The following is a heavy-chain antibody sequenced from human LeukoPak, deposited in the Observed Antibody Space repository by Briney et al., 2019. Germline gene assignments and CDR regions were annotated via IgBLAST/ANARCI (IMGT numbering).Heavy chain of an antibody. D-gene: IGHD5-12*01. J-gene: IGHJ4*02. V-gene: IGHV1-24*01. CDR2: FDPEDGET. Sequence: VASVKVSCKVSGYTLTELSMHWVRQAPGKGLEWMGGFDPEDGETIYAQKFQGRVTMTEDTSTDTAYMELSSLRSEDTAVYYCARLLATWNYFDYWGQGTLVTVSS. CDR1: GYTLTELS. CDR3: ARLLATWNYFDY.